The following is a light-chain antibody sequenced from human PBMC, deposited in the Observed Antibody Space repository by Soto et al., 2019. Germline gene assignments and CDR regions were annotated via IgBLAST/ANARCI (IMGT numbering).Light chain of an antibody. CDR1: SGDVGGYYY. V-gene: IGLV2-14*01. CDR3: SSHTSTSTWV. Sequence: QSALTQPASVSGSPGQSITISCTGTSGDVGGYYYVSWYQQLPGKAPKLMISEVSNRPSGVSNRFSGSKSGYTASLTISGLQAEDEADYYCSSHTSTSTWVFGAGTKLTVL. J-gene: IGLJ3*02. CDR2: EVS.